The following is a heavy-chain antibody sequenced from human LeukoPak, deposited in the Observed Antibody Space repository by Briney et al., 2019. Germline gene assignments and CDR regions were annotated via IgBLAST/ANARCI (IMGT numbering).Heavy chain of an antibody. V-gene: IGHV3-48*04. CDR2: ISSSGNTE. J-gene: IGHJ4*02. Sequence: GGSLRLSCAASGFTFSYYGIHWVRQAPGKGLEWVSHISSSGNTEYYLDSVRGRFTMSRDNAKNLLFLEMHSLRAEDTAVYYCARDTVNAPFVVSLDYWGQGALVTVSS. D-gene: IGHD2-8*01. CDR1: GFTFSYYG. CDR3: ARDTVNAPFVVSLDY.